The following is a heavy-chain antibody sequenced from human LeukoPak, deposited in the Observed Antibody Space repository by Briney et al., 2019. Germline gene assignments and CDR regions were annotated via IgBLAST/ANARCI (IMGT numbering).Heavy chain of an antibody. D-gene: IGHD3-10*01. J-gene: IGHJ5*02. V-gene: IGHV5-51*01. CDR3: ARYPLIRVSYNWFDP. CDR1: GYSFTTYW. Sequence: GESLKISCKASGYSFTTYWIGWVRQLPGRGLEWMGVVFPEDSVVIYNPSFEGQVTISADKSTNTAYLQWDSLKASDTAMYYCARYPLIRVSYNWFDPWGQGTLVTVSS. CDR2: VFPEDSVV.